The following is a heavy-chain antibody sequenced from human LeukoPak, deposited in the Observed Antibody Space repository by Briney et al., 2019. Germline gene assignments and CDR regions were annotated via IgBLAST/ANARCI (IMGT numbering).Heavy chain of an antibody. Sequence: SETLSLTCTVSGGSITTSSYYWGWIRQPPGQGLEWIGSIYYSGGTYYNPSLKSRVTISVDTSKNQFSLKLSSVTAADTAMYYCATGSAAAGGAYYYYYGMDVWGQGTTVTVSS. CDR2: IYYSGGT. J-gene: IGHJ6*02. D-gene: IGHD6-13*01. CDR1: GGSITTSSYY. CDR3: ATGSAAAGGAYYYYYGMDV. V-gene: IGHV4-39*07.